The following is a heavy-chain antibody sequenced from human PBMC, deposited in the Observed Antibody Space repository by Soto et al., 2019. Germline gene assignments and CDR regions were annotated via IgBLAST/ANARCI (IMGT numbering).Heavy chain of an antibody. D-gene: IGHD3-9*01. CDR1: GFTFLNYS. Sequence: RGALRPSRATSGFTFLNYSLSWVRPAPGEGQEGFSAISGSGGSTYYADSVKGRFTISRDNSKNTLYLQMNSLRAEDTAVYYCASPHGYYDILTGYRPDAFDIWGQGTMVTVSS. V-gene: IGHV3-23*01. CDR3: ASPHGYYDILTGYRPDAFDI. CDR2: ISGSGGST. J-gene: IGHJ3*02.